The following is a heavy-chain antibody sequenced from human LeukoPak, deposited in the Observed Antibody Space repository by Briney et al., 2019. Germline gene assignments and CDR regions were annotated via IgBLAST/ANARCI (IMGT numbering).Heavy chain of an antibody. Sequence: SETLSLTCSVSGGSISSDYWSWIRQPTGKGLEWIGEINHSGSTNYNPSLKSRVTISVDTSKNQFSLKLSSVTAADTAVYYCARIYVWGSYRFDYWGQGTLVTVSS. J-gene: IGHJ4*02. CDR1: GGSISSDY. V-gene: IGHV4-34*01. CDR2: INHSGST. D-gene: IGHD3-16*02. CDR3: ARIYVWGSYRFDY.